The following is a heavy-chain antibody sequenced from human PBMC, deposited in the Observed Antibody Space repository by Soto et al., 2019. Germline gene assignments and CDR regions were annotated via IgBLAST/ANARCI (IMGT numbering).Heavy chain of an antibody. CDR1: GFTFYSHA. Sequence: EVQLLESGGDLVQPGGSLRLSCAASGFTFYSHAMSWVRQAPGKGLEWVSGTSASGGVTYYADSVKGRFTMSRDNAKNTLWLQMNSLRVEDTAVYYCVDGGAIRRPPLDPWGQGTLVIVSS. CDR3: VDGGAIRRPPLDP. CDR2: TSASGGVT. V-gene: IGHV3-23*01. D-gene: IGHD6-6*01. J-gene: IGHJ5*02.